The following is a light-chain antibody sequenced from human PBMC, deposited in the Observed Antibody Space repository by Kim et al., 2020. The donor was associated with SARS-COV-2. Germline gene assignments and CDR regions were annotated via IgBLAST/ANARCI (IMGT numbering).Light chain of an antibody. CDR1: SLRNYY. CDR3: NSRDSSGNHVV. Sequence: ALGQTVRIKCQGDSLRNYYASWYQQKPGQAPVLVIYGKNNRPSGIPDRFSGSSSGNTASLTITGAQAEDEADYYCNSRDSSGNHVVFGGGTQLTVL. CDR2: GKN. V-gene: IGLV3-19*01. J-gene: IGLJ2*01.